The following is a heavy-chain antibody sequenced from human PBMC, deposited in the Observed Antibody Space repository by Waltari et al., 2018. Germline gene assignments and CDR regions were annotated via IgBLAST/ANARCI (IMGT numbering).Heavy chain of an antibody. CDR1: GFSFHSYT. CDR3: ASHFEDYYYYMDV. V-gene: IGHV3-21*04. Sequence: EVQLVESGGGLVTPGESLRLSCVASGFSFHSYTMNWVRQAPGKGLEWVSSIGANGDYIYYADSVRGRFTTSRDNARNSLYLQMTSLRVVDSAIYFCASHFEDYYYYMDVWGKGTTVTVSS. J-gene: IGHJ6*03. CDR2: IGANGDYI.